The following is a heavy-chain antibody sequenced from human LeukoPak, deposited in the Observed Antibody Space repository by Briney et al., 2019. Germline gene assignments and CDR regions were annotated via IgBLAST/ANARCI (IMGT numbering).Heavy chain of an antibody. V-gene: IGHV1-2*02. CDR1: GYTFTDYY. J-gene: IGHJ4*02. CDR2: INPNSGGT. D-gene: IGHD6-19*01. CDR3: ARVTGAVAGPDEADY. Sequence: ASVKVSCKASGYTFTDYYMHWVRQAPGQGLEWMGWINPNSGGTNYAQKFQGRVTMTRDTSISTAYMELSRLRSDDTAVYYCARVTGAVAGPDEADYWGQGTLVTVSS.